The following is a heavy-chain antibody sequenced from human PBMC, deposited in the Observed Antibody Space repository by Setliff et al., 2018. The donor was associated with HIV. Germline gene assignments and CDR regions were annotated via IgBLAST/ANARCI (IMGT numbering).Heavy chain of an antibody. D-gene: IGHD2-21*02. CDR2: IYTSGST. CDR3: ARDGDCGGDCYHDAFDI. Sequence: SETLSLTCTVSGGSISSYYWSWIRQPPGQGLEWIGYIYTSGSTNYNPSLKSRVTISVDTSKNQFPLKPSSVTAADTAVYYCARDGDCGGDCYHDAFDIWGQGTMVTVSS. J-gene: IGHJ3*02. V-gene: IGHV4-4*08. CDR1: GGSISSYY.